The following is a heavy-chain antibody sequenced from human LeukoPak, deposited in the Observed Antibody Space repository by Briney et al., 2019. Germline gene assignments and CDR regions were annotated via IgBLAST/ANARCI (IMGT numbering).Heavy chain of an antibody. Sequence: PGGSLRLSCAASGFTVSSNYMSWVRQAPGKGLEWVSAISGGGGSGGSTYYADSVKGRFTISRDNSKNTLYLQMNSLRAEDTAVYYCAKFGPRRYFDWLYDYWGQGTLVTVSS. CDR2: ISGGGGSGGST. J-gene: IGHJ4*02. CDR3: AKFGPRRYFDWLYDY. CDR1: GFTVSSNY. V-gene: IGHV3-23*01. D-gene: IGHD3-9*01.